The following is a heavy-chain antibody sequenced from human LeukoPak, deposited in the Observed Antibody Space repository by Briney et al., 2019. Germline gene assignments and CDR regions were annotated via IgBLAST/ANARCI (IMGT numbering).Heavy chain of an antibody. CDR1: GYTFSSYA. J-gene: IGHJ6*04. Sequence: PGGSLRLSCAASGYTFSSYAMHWVRQAPGKGLEYVSAISSNGGSTYYADSVKGRFTISRDNSKNTLYLQMDSLRAEDMAVYYCARASGYCSGGSCPLYYYGMDVWGKGTTVTVSS. CDR3: ARASGYCSGGSCPLYYYGMDV. D-gene: IGHD2-15*01. CDR2: ISSNGGST. V-gene: IGHV3-64*02.